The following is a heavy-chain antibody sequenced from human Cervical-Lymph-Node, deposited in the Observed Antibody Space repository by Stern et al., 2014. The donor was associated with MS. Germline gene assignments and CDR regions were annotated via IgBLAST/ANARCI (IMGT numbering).Heavy chain of an antibody. CDR3: MGVGVGVDV. CDR2: VSFVGSNT. V-gene: IGHV3-30*03. CDR1: GSSLSSLG. J-gene: IGHJ6*02. Sequence: VHLVESGGGVVQPGRSLRLFCAASGSSLSSLGMHCVRLASGRGLELVAVVSFVGSNTMYGVSVKGRLSIYHDNSDNQMFRQMYSLRPEDTAVYYCMGVGVGVDVWGQGTTVIVS.